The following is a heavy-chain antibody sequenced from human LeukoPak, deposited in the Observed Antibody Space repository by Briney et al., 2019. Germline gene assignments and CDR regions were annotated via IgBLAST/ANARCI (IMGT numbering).Heavy chain of an antibody. Sequence: RVVLRRLTCATSGVTGRTKESSWVRQAPGKGLEWVSIIYSDGSTDSADSMKGRFTISRDNSKNTLYLQMNSMRVEDKAVYYCERDGGPGLPLTYWGQGTLVIVSS. CDR2: IYSDGST. CDR1: GVTGRTKE. CDR3: ERDGGPGLPLTY. D-gene: IGHD3-16*01. J-gene: IGHJ4*02. V-gene: IGHV3-53*01.